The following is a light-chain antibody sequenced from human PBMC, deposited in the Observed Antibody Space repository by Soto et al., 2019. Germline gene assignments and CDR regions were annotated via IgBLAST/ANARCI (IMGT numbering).Light chain of an antibody. CDR2: DTS. CDR3: LLSYNAARV. CDR1: TGAVTSNHH. J-gene: IGLJ2*01. Sequence: QAVVTQEPSLTVSPGGTVTLTCGSSTGAVTSNHHPYWFQQKVGQAPRTLMYDTSNTHSWTPARFSGSLLGDKAALTLSGAQPEDEAQYYCLLSYNAARVFGGGTQLTVL. V-gene: IGLV7-46*01.